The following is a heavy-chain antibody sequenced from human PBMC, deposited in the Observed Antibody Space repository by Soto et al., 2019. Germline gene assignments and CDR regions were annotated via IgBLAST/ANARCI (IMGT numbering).Heavy chain of an antibody. CDR1: GASISSRDYY. Sequence: SETLSLTCSVSGASISSRDYYWGWIRQTPGKGLEWIGNIDYNGVTYYNPSLKSRVTVSKDTSKNQFSLKVASVTAADTAIHYCGRVMIGTSRHTDPDYWGQGTQVTVS. CDR3: GRVMIGTSRHTDPDY. J-gene: IGHJ4*02. CDR2: IDYNGVT. D-gene: IGHD2-2*01. V-gene: IGHV4-39*01.